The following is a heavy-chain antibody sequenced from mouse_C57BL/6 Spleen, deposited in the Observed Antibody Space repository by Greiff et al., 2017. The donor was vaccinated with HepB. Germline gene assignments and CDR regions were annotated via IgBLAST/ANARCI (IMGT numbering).Heavy chain of an antibody. D-gene: IGHD1-1*01. CDR2: IDPENGDT. Sequence: VHVKQSGAELVRPGASVKLSCTASGFNIKDDYMHWVKQRPEQGLEWIGWIDPENGDTEYASKFQGKATITADTSSNTAYLQLSSLTSEDTAVYYCTTHRDYYGSRAAWFAYWGQGILVTVSA. CDR3: TTHRDYYGSRAAWFAY. CDR1: GFNIKDDY. V-gene: IGHV14-4*01. J-gene: IGHJ3*01.